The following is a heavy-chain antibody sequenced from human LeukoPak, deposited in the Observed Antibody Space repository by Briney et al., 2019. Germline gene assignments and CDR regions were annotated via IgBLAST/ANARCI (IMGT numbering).Heavy chain of an antibody. CDR1: GGSPSSYF. J-gene: IGHJ3*02. D-gene: IGHD3-22*01. Sequence: PETLSLTPTVSGGSPSSYFWSWIRQPPGPGVEWIGYIYYSGSTNYNPSLKSRVTIAVDTSKNQFSLKLSSVTAADTAVYYCAREACDSSGLVGDAFDIWGQGTMVTVSS. CDR3: AREACDSSGLVGDAFDI. CDR2: IYYSGST. V-gene: IGHV4-59*01.